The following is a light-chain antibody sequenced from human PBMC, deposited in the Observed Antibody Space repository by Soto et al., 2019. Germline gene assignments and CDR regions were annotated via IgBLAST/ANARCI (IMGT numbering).Light chain of an antibody. CDR1: QSVSSY. V-gene: IGKV3-11*01. Sequence: DIVLTQSPATLSSSLGERATLSCRASQSVSSYLAWYQQKPGQAPRLLIYDASTRATGIPARFSGSGSRTDFTLTISSLEPEDFAVYYCQQRSNLLPIFTFGPGTKVDIK. CDR3: QQRSNLLPIFT. J-gene: IGKJ3*01. CDR2: DAS.